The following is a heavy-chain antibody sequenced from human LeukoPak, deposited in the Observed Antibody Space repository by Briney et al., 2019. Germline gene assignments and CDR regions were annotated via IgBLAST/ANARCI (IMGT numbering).Heavy chain of an antibody. Sequence: GGSLRLSCAASGFTFSSYEMNWVRQAPGKGLEWVSYISSSGSTIYYADSVKGRFTISRDNAKNSPYLQMNSLRAEDTSVYYCARDTNGDGWFDPWGQGTLVTVSS. CDR3: ARDTNGDGWFDP. J-gene: IGHJ5*02. CDR2: ISSSGSTI. D-gene: IGHD4-17*01. V-gene: IGHV3-48*03. CDR1: GFTFSSYE.